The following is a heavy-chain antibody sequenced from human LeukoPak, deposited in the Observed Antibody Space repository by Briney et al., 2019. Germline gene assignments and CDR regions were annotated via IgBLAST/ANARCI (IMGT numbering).Heavy chain of an antibody. V-gene: IGHV4-59*11. D-gene: IGHD3-22*01. CDR3: ARAGDTSGYSDY. CDR1: GVSISSHY. Sequence: PSETLSLTCTVSGVSISSHYWSWIRQPPGKGLEWIGYIYYSGSTNYNPSLKSRVTISVDTSKNQFSLKLSSVTAADTAVYYCARAGDTSGYSDYWGQGTMVTVSS. CDR2: IYYSGST. J-gene: IGHJ4*02.